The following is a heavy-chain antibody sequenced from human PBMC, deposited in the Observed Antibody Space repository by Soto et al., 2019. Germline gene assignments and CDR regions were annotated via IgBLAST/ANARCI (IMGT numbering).Heavy chain of an antibody. J-gene: IGHJ6*02. CDR3: ARETQYYDFWSGYWGPDYYYYYGMDV. D-gene: IGHD3-3*01. Sequence: ASVKVSCKASGYTFTGYYMHWVRQAPGQGLEWMGWINPNSGGTNYAQKFQGWVTMTRDTSISTAYMELSRLRSDDTAVYYCARETQYYDFWSGYWGPDYYYYYGMDVWGQGTTVTSP. V-gene: IGHV1-2*04. CDR1: GYTFTGYY. CDR2: INPNSGGT.